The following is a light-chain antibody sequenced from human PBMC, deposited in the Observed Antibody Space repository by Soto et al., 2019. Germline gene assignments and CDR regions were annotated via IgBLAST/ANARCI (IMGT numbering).Light chain of an antibody. CDR1: TSNIGSNY. J-gene: IGLJ1*01. Sequence: SVLTQPPSASGTPWQGVTISCSGSTSNIGSNYVYWYQQLPGTAPKLLIYRNNQRPSGVPDRFSGSKSGTSASLAISGLRSDDEADYFCATWDESLNGFYVFGTGTKVTVL. CDR2: RNN. CDR3: ATWDESLNGFYV. V-gene: IGLV1-47*01.